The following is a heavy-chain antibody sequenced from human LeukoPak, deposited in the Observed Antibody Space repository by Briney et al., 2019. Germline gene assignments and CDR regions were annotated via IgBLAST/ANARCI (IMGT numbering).Heavy chain of an antibody. CDR2: ISYDGSNK. Sequence: GGSLRLSCAASGFTFNSYAMHWVRQAPGKGLEWVAVISYDGSNKYYADSVKGRFTISRDNSKSTLYLQMNSLRADDTAVYYCAKKLFQGWGFYFDYWGQGTLVTVSS. D-gene: IGHD2-21*01. CDR3: AKKLFQGWGFYFDY. V-gene: IGHV3-30*04. J-gene: IGHJ4*02. CDR1: GFTFNSYA.